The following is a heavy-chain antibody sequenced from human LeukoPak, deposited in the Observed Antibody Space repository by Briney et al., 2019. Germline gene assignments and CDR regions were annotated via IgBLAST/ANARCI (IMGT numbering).Heavy chain of an antibody. CDR3: ASFRSGDLGY. D-gene: IGHD1-26*01. CDR1: GYTFTSYG. V-gene: IGHV1-18*01. Sequence: GASVKVSCKTSGYTFTSYGYSWVRQAPGQGLEWMGWISAYNGNTNYAQKFQGRVTMTTVTSTSTVYMELRSLTSDDTAVYYCASFRSGDLGYWGQGTLVTVSS. J-gene: IGHJ4*02. CDR2: ISAYNGNT.